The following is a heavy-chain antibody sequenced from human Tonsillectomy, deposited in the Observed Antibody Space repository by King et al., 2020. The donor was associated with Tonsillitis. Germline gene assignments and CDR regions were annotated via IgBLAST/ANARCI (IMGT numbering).Heavy chain of an antibody. Sequence: VQLVESGGGLVKPGGSLRLSCAASGLTFSTYSMNWVRQAPGKGLEWVSFISSSSSYIYYADSLKGRFTISRDNAKNSLYLQMNSLRAEDTAVYYCARDSHGVVVNEDYYGMDVWGQGTTVTVSS. D-gene: IGHD2-21*01. CDR3: ARDSHGVVVNEDYYGMDV. CDR1: GLTFSTYS. J-gene: IGHJ6*02. V-gene: IGHV3-21*01. CDR2: ISSSSSYI.